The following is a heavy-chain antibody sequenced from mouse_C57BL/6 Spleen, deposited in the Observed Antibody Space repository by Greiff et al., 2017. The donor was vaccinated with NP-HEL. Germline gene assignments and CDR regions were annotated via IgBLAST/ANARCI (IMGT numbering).Heavy chain of an antibody. V-gene: IGHV1-80*01. Sequence: QVQLKQSGAELVKPGASVKISCKASGYAFSSYWMNWVKQRPGKGLELIGQIYPGDGDTNYNGKFKGKATLTADKSSSTAYMQLSSLTSEDSAVYFCARSYYYGSAWFAYWGQGTLVTVSA. CDR2: IYPGDGDT. D-gene: IGHD1-1*01. CDR1: GYAFSSYW. J-gene: IGHJ3*01. CDR3: ARSYYYGSAWFAY.